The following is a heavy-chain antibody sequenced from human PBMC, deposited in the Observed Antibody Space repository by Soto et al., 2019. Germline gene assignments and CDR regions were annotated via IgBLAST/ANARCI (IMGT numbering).Heavy chain of an antibody. CDR1: GFTFSSYS. CDR3: ARDVPYPYTTVGFDY. V-gene: IGHV3-21*01. D-gene: IGHD4-17*01. CDR2: ISSSSSYI. Sequence: EVQLVESGGGLVKPGGSLRLSCAASGFTFSSYSMNWVRQVQGKGLGWVSSISSSSSYIYYADSVKGRFTISRDNAKNSLYLQMNSLRAEDTAVYYCARDVPYPYTTVGFDYWGQGTLVTVSS. J-gene: IGHJ4*02.